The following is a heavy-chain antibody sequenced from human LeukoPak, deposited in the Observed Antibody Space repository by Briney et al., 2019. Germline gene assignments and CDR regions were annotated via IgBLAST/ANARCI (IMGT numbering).Heavy chain of an antibody. J-gene: IGHJ3*02. D-gene: IGHD2-2*02. Sequence: GGSLRLSCAASGFTFSSYGMHWVRQAPGKGLGWVAVIWYDGSNKYYADSVKGRFTISRDNSKNTLYLQMNSLRAEDTAVYYCARDALDIVVVPAAIWAPHHDAFDIWGQGTMVTVSS. V-gene: IGHV3-33*01. CDR2: IWYDGSNK. CDR1: GFTFSSYG. CDR3: ARDALDIVVVPAAIWAPHHDAFDI.